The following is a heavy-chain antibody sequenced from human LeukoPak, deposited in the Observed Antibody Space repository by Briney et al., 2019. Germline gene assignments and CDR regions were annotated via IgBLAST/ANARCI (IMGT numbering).Heavy chain of an antibody. D-gene: IGHD2-15*01. V-gene: IGHV3-23*01. CDR3: AKQKGYRSGGSCYYSDY. CDR2: LSGSGAST. CDR1: GFTFSSYA. J-gene: IGHJ4*02. Sequence: PGGSLRLSCAASGFTFSSYAMGWVRQAPGKGLEWVSTLSGSGASTSYADSVKGRFTISRDNSKNTLYLQMNSLRAEDTARYYCAKQKGYRSGGSCYYSDYWGQGTLVTVSS.